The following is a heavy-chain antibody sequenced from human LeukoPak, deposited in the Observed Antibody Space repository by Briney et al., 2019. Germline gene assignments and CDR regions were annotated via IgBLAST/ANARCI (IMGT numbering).Heavy chain of an antibody. CDR2: IYYSGST. CDR1: GGSISSGGYY. J-gene: IGHJ4*02. Sequence: SETLSLTCTVSGGSISSGGYYWSWIRQHPGKGLEWIGYIYYSGSTYYNPSLKSRVTISVDTSKNQFSLKLSSVTAADTAVYYCARVSSGTFDYWGQGTLVTVSS. V-gene: IGHV4-31*03. CDR3: ARVSSGTFDY.